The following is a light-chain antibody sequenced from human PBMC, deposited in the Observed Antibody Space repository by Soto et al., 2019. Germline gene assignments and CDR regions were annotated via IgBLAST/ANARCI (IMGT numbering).Light chain of an antibody. CDR3: QQLNSYPIT. CDR2: GAS. J-gene: IGKJ5*01. V-gene: IGKV3-20*01. CDR1: QSVPSNY. Sequence: EIVLTQSPGTLSLSPGERVTLSCRASQSVPSNYLAWYQHKPGQAPRLLIHGASSRATGIPDRFSGSGSGTEFTLTISSLQPEDFATYYCQQLNSYPITFGQGTRLEIK.